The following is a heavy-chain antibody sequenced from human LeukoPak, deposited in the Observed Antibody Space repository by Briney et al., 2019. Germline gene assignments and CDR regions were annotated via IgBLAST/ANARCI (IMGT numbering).Heavy chain of an antibody. Sequence: GASVKVSCKASGYTFSSYGMHWVRQAPGQRLEWMGMINAGNADTNYPQKFQGRVTITRDTSASTAYMELSSLGSEDTAVYYCARELWNGEFDYWAREPWSPSPQ. V-gene: IGHV1-3*01. CDR2: INAGNADT. CDR1: GYTFSSYG. J-gene: IGHJ4*02. CDR3: ARELWNGEFDY. D-gene: IGHD1-1*01.